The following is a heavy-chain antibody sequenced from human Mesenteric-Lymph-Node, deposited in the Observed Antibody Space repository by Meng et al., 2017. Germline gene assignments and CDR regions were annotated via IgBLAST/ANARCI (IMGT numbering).Heavy chain of an antibody. CDR3: GRDQGRELINH. V-gene: IGHV4-4*02. CDR1: GGSISSSNW. CDR2: VYHRGDT. D-gene: IGHD1-7*01. Sequence: QGQLQGSGPGLVKPSGTLSLTCAVSGGSISSSNWWSWVRQPPGKGLEWIGEVYHRGDTNYNPSLKSRVDISVDKSKNQFYLSLFSVTAADTAVYYCGRDQGRELINHWGQGTLVTVSS. J-gene: IGHJ4*02.